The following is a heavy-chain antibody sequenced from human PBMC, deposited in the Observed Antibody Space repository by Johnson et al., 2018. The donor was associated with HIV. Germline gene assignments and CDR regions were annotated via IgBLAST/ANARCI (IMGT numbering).Heavy chain of an antibody. CDR3: ARVGRPWLPRDAFDI. D-gene: IGHD6-19*01. V-gene: IGHV3-7*01. Sequence: VQLVESGGGLVQPGGSLRLSCAVSRFTFSSYWMSWVRQAPGKGLEWVANIKQDGSDKYYVDSVKGRFTISRDNSKNTVYLQMNSLRAEDTAVYYCARVGRPWLPRDAFDICGQGTMVTVSS. CDR1: RFTFSSYW. CDR2: IKQDGSDK. J-gene: IGHJ3*02.